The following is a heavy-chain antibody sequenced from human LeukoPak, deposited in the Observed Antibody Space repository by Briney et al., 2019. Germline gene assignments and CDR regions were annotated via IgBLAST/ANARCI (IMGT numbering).Heavy chain of an antibody. V-gene: IGHV3-7*01. D-gene: IGHD7-27*01. J-gene: IGHJ4*02. CDR2: IKQAGREK. Sequence: GGSLRLSCAASGFTFSSYWMSWVRQAPGKGLEWVANIKQAGREKYYVDSVKGGFTFSRDNAKNSPYLQMNSLRAEDTAVYYCARVGPWDYNDYWGQGTLVTASS. CDR1: GFTFSSYW. CDR3: ARVGPWDYNDY.